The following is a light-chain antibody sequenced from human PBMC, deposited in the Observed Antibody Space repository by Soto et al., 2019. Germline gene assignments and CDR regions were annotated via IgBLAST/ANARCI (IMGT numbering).Light chain of an antibody. J-gene: IGKJ1*01. CDR1: QSVSSSY. Sequence: EIVLTQSPGTLSLSPGARATLSCRASQSVSSSYLAWYQQKPGQAPRLLIYGASSRATGIPDRFSGSGSGTYFTLTISSLEPEEFAVYYCQQYGSSQWTFGQGTKVEIK. V-gene: IGKV3-20*01. CDR2: GAS. CDR3: QQYGSSQWT.